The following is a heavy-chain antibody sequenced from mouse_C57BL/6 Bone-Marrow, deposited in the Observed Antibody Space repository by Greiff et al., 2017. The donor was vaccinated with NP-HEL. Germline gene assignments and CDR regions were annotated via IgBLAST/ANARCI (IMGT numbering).Heavy chain of an antibody. CDR1: GYTFTDYY. Sequence: EVQLQQSGPVLVKPGASVKMSCKASGYTFTDYYMNWVKQSHGKSLEWIGVINPYNGGTSYNQKFKGKATLTVDKSSSTAYMELNSLTSEDSAVYYCAGDYGSSYPWFAYWGQGTLVTVSA. D-gene: IGHD1-1*01. J-gene: IGHJ3*01. V-gene: IGHV1-19*01. CDR2: INPYNGGT. CDR3: AGDYGSSYPWFAY.